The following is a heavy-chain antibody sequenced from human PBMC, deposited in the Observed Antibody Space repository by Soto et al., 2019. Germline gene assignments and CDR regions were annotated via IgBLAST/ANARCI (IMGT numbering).Heavy chain of an antibody. CDR1: GASISSSNYY. Sequence: QLQLQESGPGLVKSSETLSLTCTVSGASISSSNYYWGWIRQPPGRGLEWIGSTDYNPSLKSRVTISVDTSKNQFSPKLSSVTAADTAVYYCARHVLSLDYYYMDVWGTGTTVTVSS. J-gene: IGHJ6*03. CDR3: ARHVLSLDYYYMDV. V-gene: IGHV4-39*01. D-gene: IGHD2-8*02. CDR2: T.